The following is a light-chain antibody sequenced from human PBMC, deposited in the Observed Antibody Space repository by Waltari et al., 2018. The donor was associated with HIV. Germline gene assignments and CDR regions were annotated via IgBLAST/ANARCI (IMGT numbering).Light chain of an antibody. V-gene: IGLV3-19*01. J-gene: IGLJ2*01. Sequence: SSELTQDPAVLVALGQTVRTTAQGDSPRSFYAGWYQQKPGQAPVLVIYGKNNRPSGIPDRFSGSSSGNTASLTITGAQAEDEADYYCNSRDSSGNHLVFGGGTKLTVL. CDR3: NSRDSSGNHLV. CDR1: SPRSFY. CDR2: GKN.